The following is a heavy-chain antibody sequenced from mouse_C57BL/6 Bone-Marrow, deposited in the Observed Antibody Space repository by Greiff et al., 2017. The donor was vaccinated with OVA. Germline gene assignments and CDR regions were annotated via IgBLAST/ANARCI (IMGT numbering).Heavy chain of an antibody. Sequence: EVQRVESGGGLVQPKGSLKLSCAASGFSFTTYAMNWVRQAPGKGLEWVARIRSKSNNYATYYADSVKDRFTISRDDSESMLYLQMNNLKTEDTAMYYCVRHGYYYCSSHAMDYWGQGTSVTVSS. V-gene: IGHV10-1*01. CDR3: VRHGYYYCSSHAMDY. CDR1: GFSFTTYA. D-gene: IGHD1-1*01. CDR2: IRSKSNNYAT. J-gene: IGHJ4*01.